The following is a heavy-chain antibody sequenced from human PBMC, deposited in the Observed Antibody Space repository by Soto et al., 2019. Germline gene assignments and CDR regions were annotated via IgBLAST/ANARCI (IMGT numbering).Heavy chain of an antibody. CDR1: GASIRSGGFY. CDR2: FYYSGNA. Sequence: QVQLQESGPGLVKLPQTLSLTYTVSGASIRSGGFYWSWIRQHPEKGLEWIGYFYYSGNAYYNPSLRSRLTISGDASKNQFSLNLSSVTAADTAVYFCARAMGAVNYFDYWGQGILVTVSS. V-gene: IGHV4-31*03. D-gene: IGHD3-10*01. J-gene: IGHJ4*02. CDR3: ARAMGAVNYFDY.